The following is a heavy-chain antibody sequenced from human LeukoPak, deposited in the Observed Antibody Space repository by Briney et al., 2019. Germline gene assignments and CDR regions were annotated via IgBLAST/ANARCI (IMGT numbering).Heavy chain of an antibody. J-gene: IGHJ4*02. Sequence: TGGSLRLSCAASGFNFANHAMSWVRQTAGKGLEWVSAISGGGDITYYADSVKGRFTISRDNSKDTLYLQMNSLRAEDTAVYYCAGDGGGGDIVVVPAATIFCYFDYWGQGTLVTVSS. CDR3: AGDGGGGDIVVVPAATIFCYFDY. CDR1: GFNFANHA. V-gene: IGHV3-23*01. CDR2: ISGGGDIT. D-gene: IGHD2-2*01.